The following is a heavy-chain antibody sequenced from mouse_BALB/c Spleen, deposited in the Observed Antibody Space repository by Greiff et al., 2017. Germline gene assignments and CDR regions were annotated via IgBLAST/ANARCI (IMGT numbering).Heavy chain of an antibody. CDR3: ARGDENFYGKGDFDV. CDR2: INPDSSTI. CDR1: GFDFSRYW. J-gene: IGHJ1*01. V-gene: IGHV4-1*02. Sequence: EVMLVESGGGLVQPGGSLKLSCAASGFDFSRYWMSWVRQAPGKGLEWIGEINPDSSTINYTPSLKDKFIISRDNAKNTLYLQMSKVRSEDTALYYCARGDENFYGKGDFDVWGAGTTVTVSS. D-gene: IGHD2-1*01.